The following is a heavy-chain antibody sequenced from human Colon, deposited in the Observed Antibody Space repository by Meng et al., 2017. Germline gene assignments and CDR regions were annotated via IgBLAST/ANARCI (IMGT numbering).Heavy chain of an antibody. CDR1: GCSITSGGYH. CDR3: ARDTLYGTDY. V-gene: IGHV4-31*03. D-gene: IGHD4-17*01. J-gene: IGHJ4*02. CDR2: MSDSGTT. Sequence: QVHLHESGPRLAQPSDALSLVCTVSGCSITSGGYHWSWVRQHPGKGLEYIGFMSDSGTTDYNPSLRSRVSISEIGSSKNQFSLTLRSVTAADTATYFCARDTLYGTDYWGQGVLVVASS.